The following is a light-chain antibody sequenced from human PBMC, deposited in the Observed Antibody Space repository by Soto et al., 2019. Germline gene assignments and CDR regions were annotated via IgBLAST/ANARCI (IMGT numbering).Light chain of an antibody. CDR3: QQRSNWPPIFT. CDR1: QSVSSN. Sequence: EIVLTQSPAPLSLSPGERATLSCRASQSVSSNLAWYQQKPGQAPRLLIYDASNRATGIPARFSGSGSGTDFTLTIDSLEPGDFAVYYCQQRSNWPPIFTFGPGTKVDIK. V-gene: IGKV3-11*01. CDR2: DAS. J-gene: IGKJ3*01.